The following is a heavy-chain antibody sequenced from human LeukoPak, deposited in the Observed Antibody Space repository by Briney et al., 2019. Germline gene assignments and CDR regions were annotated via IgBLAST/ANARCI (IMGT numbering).Heavy chain of an antibody. J-gene: IGHJ4*02. Sequence: PGGSLRLSCAASGFTVSSNYMSWVRQAPGKGLEWVSVIYSGGSTYYADSVKGRFTISRDNSKNTLYLQMNSLRAEDTAVYYCASLTYYYDSSGYSYFDYWGQGTLVTVSS. CDR3: ASLTYYYDSSGYSYFDY. V-gene: IGHV3-66*01. CDR2: IYSGGST. D-gene: IGHD3-22*01. CDR1: GFTVSSNY.